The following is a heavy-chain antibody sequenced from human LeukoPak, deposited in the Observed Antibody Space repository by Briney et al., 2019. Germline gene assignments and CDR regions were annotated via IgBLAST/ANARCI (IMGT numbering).Heavy chain of an antibody. Sequence: ASVKVSCKTSGYMFRNYGITWVRQAPGQGLEWMGWISTFNGHTKYTQSLRDRVTMTTDTSTSTIHMELRSLRSDDTAVYYCAKGRVVYYDTTGYRPDDSFDIWGQGTMVTVSS. V-gene: IGHV1-18*01. CDR2: ISTFNGHT. CDR1: GYMFRNYG. CDR3: AKGRVVYYDTTGYRPDDSFDI. D-gene: IGHD3-22*01. J-gene: IGHJ3*02.